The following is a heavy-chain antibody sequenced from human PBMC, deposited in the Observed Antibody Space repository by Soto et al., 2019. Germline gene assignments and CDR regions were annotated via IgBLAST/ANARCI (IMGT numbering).Heavy chain of an antibody. V-gene: IGHV4-34*01. CDR2: IKDGGYT. CDR1: GGSLSGYY. J-gene: IGHJ4*02. CDR3: ARGQEGVVATH. Sequence: QVQLQQWGAGLLKPSETLSLNCAVNGGSLSGYYWSWIRQPPGKGLEWIGEIKDGGYTNYSPSLKSRPTISSDTSNNQFSLRLNSVTAADTGVYCCARGQEGVVATHWDQGALVTVSS. D-gene: IGHD5-12*01.